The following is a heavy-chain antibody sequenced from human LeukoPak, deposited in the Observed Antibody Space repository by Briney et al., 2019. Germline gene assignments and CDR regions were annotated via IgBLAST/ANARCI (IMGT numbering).Heavy chain of an antibody. D-gene: IGHD2-15*01. Sequence: SVKVSCKASGGTFSSYAISWVRQAPGQGLEWMGGIIPIFGTANYAQKFQGRVTITADESTSTAYMELSSLRSEDTAVYYCARKKLGYCSGGSCYSGDAFDIWGQGTMVTVSS. CDR2: IIPIFGTA. V-gene: IGHV1-69*13. J-gene: IGHJ3*02. CDR3: ARKKLGYCSGGSCYSGDAFDI. CDR1: GGTFSSYA.